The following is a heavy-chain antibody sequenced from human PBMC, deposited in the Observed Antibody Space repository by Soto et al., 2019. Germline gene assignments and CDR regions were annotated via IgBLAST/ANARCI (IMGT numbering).Heavy chain of an antibody. CDR2: ISGSGGST. CDR3: AKYERRGPSLTTVNHDAFDI. J-gene: IGHJ3*02. D-gene: IGHD4-17*01. Sequence: GGSLRLSCAASGFTFSSYAMSWVRQAPGKGLEWVSAISGSGGSTYYADSVKGRFTISRDNSKNTLYLQMNSLRAEDTAVYYCAKYERRGPSLTTVNHDAFDIWGQGTMVTVSS. V-gene: IGHV3-23*01. CDR1: GFTFSSYA.